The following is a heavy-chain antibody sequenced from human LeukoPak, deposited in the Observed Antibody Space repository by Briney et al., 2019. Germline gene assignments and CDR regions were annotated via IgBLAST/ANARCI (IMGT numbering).Heavy chain of an antibody. Sequence: PSETLSLTCTVSGGSISSSSYYWGWIRQPPGKGPEWIGSIYYSGSTYYNPSLKSRVTISVDTSKNQFSLKLSSVTAADTAVYYCAKVPSYGLLYYFGYWGQGTLVTVSS. CDR1: GGSISSSSYY. J-gene: IGHJ4*02. V-gene: IGHV4-39*07. D-gene: IGHD1-26*01. CDR3: AKVPSYGLLYYFGY. CDR2: IYYSGST.